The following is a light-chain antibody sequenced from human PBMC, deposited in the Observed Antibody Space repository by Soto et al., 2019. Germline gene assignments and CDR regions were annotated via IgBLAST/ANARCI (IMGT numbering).Light chain of an antibody. CDR1: ISGVGSYDL. Sequence: QSALTQPASVSGSPGQSITISCTGTISGVGSYDLVSWYQQHPGKAPKLMIYEASQRPSGVSNRFSGSKSDNTASLTISGLLAEDEADYYCCSYAGSSTFVFGGGTKVTVL. CDR2: EAS. J-gene: IGLJ2*01. V-gene: IGLV2-23*02. CDR3: CSYAGSSTFV.